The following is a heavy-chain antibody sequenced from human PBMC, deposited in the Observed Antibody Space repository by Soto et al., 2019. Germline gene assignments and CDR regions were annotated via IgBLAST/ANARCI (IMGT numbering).Heavy chain of an antibody. V-gene: IGHV3-23*01. D-gene: IGHD3-10*01. CDR2: ISVSGGSA. CDR3: SKATVGLMYYFDY. Sequence: EVQLLESGGGLVQPGGSLRLSCAASGFTFSKHAMSWVRQAPGKGLEWVSTISVSGGSAYYADSVKGRFTISRDNSKNTLYLLMNSLSAEDTAVYYCSKATVGLMYYFDYWGQGTLVTVSS. J-gene: IGHJ4*02. CDR1: GFTFSKHA.